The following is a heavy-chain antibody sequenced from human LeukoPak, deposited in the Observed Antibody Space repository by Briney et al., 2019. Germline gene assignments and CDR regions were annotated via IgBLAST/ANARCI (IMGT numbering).Heavy chain of an antibody. V-gene: IGHV4-4*07. J-gene: IGHJ4*02. Sequence: PSETLSLTCTVSGDSTSSHYWSWIRQPAGMGLEWIGRIYTTENTNFNPSLRSRVTISLDKSKNQFSLKLRSVTAADTAVYYCARGLSSANFFDCWGQGTLVTVSS. CDR3: ARGLSSANFFDC. D-gene: IGHD5/OR15-5a*01. CDR2: IYTTENT. CDR1: GDSTSSHY.